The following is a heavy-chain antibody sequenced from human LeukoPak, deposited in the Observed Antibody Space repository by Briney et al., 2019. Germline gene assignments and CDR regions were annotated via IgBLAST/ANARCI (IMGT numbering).Heavy chain of an antibody. Sequence: GGSLRLSCAASGFTFSNHAMHWVRQAPGKGLEWVAAISYDGSSKYYADSVKGRFTISRDNSKNMLYLQMNSLRAEDTAVYYCARDGGNSGDFDCWGQGTLVTVSS. V-gene: IGHV3-30-3*01. J-gene: IGHJ4*02. CDR3: ARDGGNSGDFDC. CDR1: GFTFSNHA. D-gene: IGHD4-23*01. CDR2: ISYDGSSK.